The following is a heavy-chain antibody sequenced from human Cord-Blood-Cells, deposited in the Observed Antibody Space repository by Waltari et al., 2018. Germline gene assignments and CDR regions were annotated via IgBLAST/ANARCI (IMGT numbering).Heavy chain of an antibody. J-gene: IGHJ4*02. CDR2: IKSKTDGGTT. V-gene: IGHV3-15*01. D-gene: IGHD2-2*02. Sequence: EVQLVESGGGLVKPGGSLRLSCAASGFTFSNAWLSWVRQAPGQGPEWVGRIKSKTDGGTTDYAAPVKGRFTISRDDSKNTLYLQMNSLKTEDTAVYYCTTTIYCSSTSCYKWFDYWGQGTLVTVSS. CDR1: GFTFSNAW. CDR3: TTTIYCSSTSCYKWFDY.